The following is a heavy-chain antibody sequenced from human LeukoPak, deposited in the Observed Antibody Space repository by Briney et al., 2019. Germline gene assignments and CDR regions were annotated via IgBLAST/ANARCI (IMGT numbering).Heavy chain of an antibody. CDR2: ISTYNGNT. D-gene: IGHD2-15*01. CDR1: GYTFTSYG. V-gene: IGHV1-18*01. Sequence: GASVKVSCKASGYTFTSYGISWVRQAPGQGLEWMGWISTYNGNTNYAQKLQGRVSMTTDTSTSTAYMDLRSLRSDDTAVYYCARGYCSGGSCYVAFDIWGQGTMVTVSS. J-gene: IGHJ3*02. CDR3: ARGYCSGGSCYVAFDI.